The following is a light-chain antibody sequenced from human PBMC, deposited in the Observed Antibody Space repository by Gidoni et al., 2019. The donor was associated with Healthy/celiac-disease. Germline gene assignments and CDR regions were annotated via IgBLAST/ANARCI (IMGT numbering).Light chain of an antibody. Sequence: SYVLTQPPSVSVAPVQTARITCGGNNIGSKSVHWYQQKPGQAPVLVVYDDSDRLSGIPERFSGSNSGNTATLTISRVEAGDEVDYYCQVWDSSSDHPDWVFGGGTKLTVL. CDR2: DDS. J-gene: IGLJ3*02. CDR3: QVWDSSSDHPDWV. V-gene: IGLV3-21*02. CDR1: NIGSKS.